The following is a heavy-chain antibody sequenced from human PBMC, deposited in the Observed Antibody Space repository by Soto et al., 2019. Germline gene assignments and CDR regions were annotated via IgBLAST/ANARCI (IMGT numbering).Heavy chain of an antibody. J-gene: IGHJ5*02. CDR2: INHSGST. Sequence: SETLSLTCAVYGGSFSGYYWSWIRQPPGKGLEWIGEINHSGSTNYNPSLKSRVTISVDTSKNQFSLKLSSVTAADKAVYYCANTMVRGENWFDPWGQGTLVTVSS. CDR1: GGSFSGYY. CDR3: ANTMVRGENWFDP. V-gene: IGHV4-34*01. D-gene: IGHD3-10*01.